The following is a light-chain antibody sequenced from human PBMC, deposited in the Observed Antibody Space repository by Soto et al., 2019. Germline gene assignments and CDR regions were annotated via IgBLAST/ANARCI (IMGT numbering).Light chain of an antibody. J-gene: IGLJ3*02. Sequence: QSVLTQPPSASGTPGQRVAISCSGGSSDIGSNSVNWYLHLPGAAPKLLIYRDNQRPSGVPDRFSGSKSGTSASLTISGLQSEDEAEYFCSAWDDNIYGPVFGGGTKLTVL. V-gene: IGLV1-44*01. CDR1: SSDIGSNS. CDR3: SAWDDNIYGPV. CDR2: RDN.